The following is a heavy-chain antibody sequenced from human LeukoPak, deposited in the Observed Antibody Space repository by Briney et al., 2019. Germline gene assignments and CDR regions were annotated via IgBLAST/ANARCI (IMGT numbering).Heavy chain of an antibody. CDR2: ISYDGSNK. CDR3: ARDRPRRMEWLVRAFYYYGMDV. D-gene: IGHD6-19*01. CDR1: GFTFSSYA. Sequence: GGSLRLSCAASGFTFSSYAVHWVRQAPGKGLEWVAVISYDGSNKYYADSVKGRFTISRDNSKNTLYLQMNSLRAEDTAVYYCARDRPRRMEWLVRAFYYYGMDVWGQGTTVTVSS. V-gene: IGHV3-30-3*01. J-gene: IGHJ6*02.